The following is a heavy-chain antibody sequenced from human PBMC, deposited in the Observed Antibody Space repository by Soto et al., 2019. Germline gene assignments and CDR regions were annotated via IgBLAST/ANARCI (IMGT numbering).Heavy chain of an antibody. J-gene: IGHJ3*02. V-gene: IGHV1-69*13. CDR3: AREGIFGVVIISYAFDI. D-gene: IGHD3-3*02. Sequence: SVKVSCKASGGTFSSYAISWVRQAPGQGLEWMGGIIPIFGTANYAQKFQGRVAITAVESTSTAYMELSSLRSEDTAVYYCAREGIFGVVIISYAFDIWGQGTMVTVSS. CDR2: IIPIFGTA. CDR1: GGTFSSYA.